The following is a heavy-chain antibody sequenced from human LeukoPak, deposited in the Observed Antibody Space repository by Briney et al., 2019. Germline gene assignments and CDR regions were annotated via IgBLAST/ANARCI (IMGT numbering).Heavy chain of an antibody. CDR3: ARDGEVYNWNYRLYYYYYMDV. Sequence: GGSLRLSCAASGFAFSSYSMNWVRQAPGKGLEWVSYISSSSSAIYYADSVKGRFTISRDNAKNSLYLQMNSLRAEDTAVYYCARDGEVYNWNYRLYYYYYMDVWGKGTTVTVSS. V-gene: IGHV3-48*01. CDR2: ISSSSSAI. CDR1: GFAFSSYS. D-gene: IGHD1-7*01. J-gene: IGHJ6*03.